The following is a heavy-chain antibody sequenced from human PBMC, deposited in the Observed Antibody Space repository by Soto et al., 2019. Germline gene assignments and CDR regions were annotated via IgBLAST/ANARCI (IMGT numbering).Heavy chain of an antibody. J-gene: IGHJ4*02. CDR2: MNPNTGNS. D-gene: IGHD1-1*01. CDR1: GYAFTSYD. Sequence: ASVKVSCKASGYAFTSYDIYWVRQATGQGLEWMGWMNPNTGNSAYAQKFQGRVTVTSDTSINTVHMELSSLRSEDTAVYYCARRAETNGWNGFGADKYYFDFWGQGTLVTVSS. CDR3: ARRAETNGWNGFGADKYYFDF. V-gene: IGHV1-8*01.